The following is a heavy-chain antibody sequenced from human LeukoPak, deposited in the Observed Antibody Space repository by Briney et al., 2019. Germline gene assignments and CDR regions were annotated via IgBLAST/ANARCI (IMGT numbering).Heavy chain of an antibody. J-gene: IGHJ4*02. CDR3: ARDKAGYDYVWGSYRPCEFDY. V-gene: IGHV4-39*07. D-gene: IGHD3-16*02. CDR1: GGSISSSSYH. CDR2: IYYSGCT. Sequence: SSETLSLTCTVSGGSISSSSYHWGWIRQSPGKGLEWIGSIYYSGCTYYNPSLKSRVTISVDTSKNQFSLKLSSVTAADTAVYYCARDKAGYDYVWGSYRPCEFDYWGQGTLVTVSS.